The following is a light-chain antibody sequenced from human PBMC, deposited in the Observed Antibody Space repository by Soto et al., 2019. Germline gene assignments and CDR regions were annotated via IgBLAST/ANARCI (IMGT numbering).Light chain of an antibody. J-gene: IGKJ3*01. V-gene: IGKV1-33*01. CDR3: QQYDALPL. CDR2: GAS. Sequence: DIQMTQSPSSLSASVGDRVTITCQATQEINNEINWYQQKPGRAPKLLIHGASNLETGVTPRFSGSGSGTHFTFTISSLQPEDIATYYCQQYDALPLFGPGTTVNIK. CDR1: QEINNE.